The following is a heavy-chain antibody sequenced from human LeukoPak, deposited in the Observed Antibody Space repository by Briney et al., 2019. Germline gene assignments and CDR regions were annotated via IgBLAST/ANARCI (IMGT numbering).Heavy chain of an antibody. CDR2: INPNSGGT. V-gene: IGHV1-2*02. CDR3: ARDLTEDGYNLGNWFDP. Sequence: ASVKVSCKASGYTFTGYYMHWVRQAPGQGLEWMGWINPNSGGTNYAQKFQGRVTMTRDTSISTAYMELSSLRSEDTAVYYCARDLTEDGYNLGNWFDPWGQGTLVTVSS. J-gene: IGHJ5*02. CDR1: GYTFTGYY. D-gene: IGHD5-24*01.